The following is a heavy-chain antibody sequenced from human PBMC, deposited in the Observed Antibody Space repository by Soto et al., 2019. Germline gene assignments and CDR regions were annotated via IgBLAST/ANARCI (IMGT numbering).Heavy chain of an antibody. CDR1: GFTFTSYA. CDR3: ARTAAAGTRYYGMDV. Sequence: QVQLVESGGGVVQPGGSLRLSCEASGFTFTSYAKHWVRQAPGKGLEWVAAVSYDGNDNYYADFVKGRFTITRDNSKNTLNLQMDSLRPEDTAVYSCARTAAAGTRYYGMDVWGQGTTVTVS. J-gene: IGHJ6*02. CDR2: VSYDGNDN. D-gene: IGHD6-13*01. V-gene: IGHV3-30-3*01.